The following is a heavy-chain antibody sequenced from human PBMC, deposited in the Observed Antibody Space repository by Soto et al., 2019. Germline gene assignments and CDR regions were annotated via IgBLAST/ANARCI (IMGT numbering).Heavy chain of an antibody. CDR3: ARHYYYESINWLDP. CDR2: IYYSGRT. CDR1: GDSIISTYY. J-gene: IGHJ5*02. Sequence: SETLSLTCAVSGDSIISTYYWNWIRQPPGKGLEWIGYIYYSGRTNYNPSLKSRVTMSADMSRNRFSLRLSSVTAADTAVYYCARHYYYESINWLDPWGQGTLVTVSS. D-gene: IGHD3-22*01. V-gene: IGHV4-59*01.